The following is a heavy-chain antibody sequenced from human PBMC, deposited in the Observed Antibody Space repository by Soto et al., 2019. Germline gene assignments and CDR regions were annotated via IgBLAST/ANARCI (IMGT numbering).Heavy chain of an antibody. CDR2: ISYDGSNK. CDR1: GFTFSSYG. Sequence: QVQLVESGGGVVQPGRSLRLSCAASGFTFSSYGMHWVRQAPGKGLEWVAVISYDGSNKYYADSVKGRFTISRDNSKNTLYLQMTSRRAEDAAVYYCPCAEYFQHWGQGTLVTVSS. J-gene: IGHJ1*01. CDR3: PCAEYFQH. V-gene: IGHV3-30*03.